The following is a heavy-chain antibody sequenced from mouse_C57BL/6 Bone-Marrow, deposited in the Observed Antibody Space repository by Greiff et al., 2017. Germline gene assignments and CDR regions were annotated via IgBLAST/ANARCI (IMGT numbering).Heavy chain of an antibody. CDR3: ARHGLLITTVPFAY. CDR1: GFTFSSYA. V-gene: IGHV5S21*01. CDR2: ISSGGDYI. Sequence: EVKVVESGAGLVKPGGSLKLSCAASGFTFSSYAMSWVRQTPEKRLEWVAYISSGGDYIYYADTVKGRFTISRDNARNTLYLQMSSLKSEDTAMYYCARHGLLITTVPFAYWGQGTLVTVSA. D-gene: IGHD1-1*01. J-gene: IGHJ3*01.